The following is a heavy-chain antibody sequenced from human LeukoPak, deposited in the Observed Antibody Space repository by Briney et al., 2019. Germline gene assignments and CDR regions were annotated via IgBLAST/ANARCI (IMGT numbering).Heavy chain of an antibody. V-gene: IGHV4-39*07. CDR3: ARESIPHTPTWFGERDAFDI. J-gene: IGHJ3*02. CDR2: IYYSGST. CDR1: GGSISSSSYY. D-gene: IGHD3-10*01. Sequence: SETLSLTCTVSGGSISSSSYYWGWIRQPPGKGLEWIGSIYYSGSTYYNPSLKSRVTMSVDTSKNQFSLKLSSVTAADTAVYYCARESIPHTPTWFGERDAFDIWGQGTMVTVSS.